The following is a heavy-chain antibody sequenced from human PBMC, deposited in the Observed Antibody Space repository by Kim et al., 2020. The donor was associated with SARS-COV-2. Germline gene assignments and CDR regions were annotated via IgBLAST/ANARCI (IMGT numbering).Heavy chain of an antibody. CDR3: ARGRRFGELLPDY. Sequence: YAQKFQGRVTMTRNTSINTAYMELSSLKSEDTAVYYFARGRRFGELLPDYWGQGTLVTVSS. V-gene: IGHV1-8*01. D-gene: IGHD3-10*01. J-gene: IGHJ4*02.